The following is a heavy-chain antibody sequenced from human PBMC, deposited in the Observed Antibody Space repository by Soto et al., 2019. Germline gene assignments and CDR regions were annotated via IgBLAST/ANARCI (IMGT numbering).Heavy chain of an antibody. J-gene: IGHJ6*02. Sequence: QVQLVQSGAEVKKPGSSVKVSCKASGGTFSSYAISWVRQAPGQGLEWMGGIIPIFGTANYAQKFQGRVTITADESTSTAYMELSSLRSEDTAVYYCARELASGSYYIGDYYYYGMDVWGQGTTVTASS. D-gene: IGHD1-26*01. CDR1: GGTFSSYA. CDR2: IIPIFGTA. CDR3: ARELASGSYYIGDYYYYGMDV. V-gene: IGHV1-69*01.